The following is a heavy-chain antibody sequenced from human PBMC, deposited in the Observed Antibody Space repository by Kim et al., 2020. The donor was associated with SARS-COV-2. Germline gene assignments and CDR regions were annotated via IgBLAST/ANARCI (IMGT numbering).Heavy chain of an antibody. J-gene: IGHJ4*02. D-gene: IGHD2-2*01. V-gene: IGHV1-2*02. CDR3: AREEACGSTSCPNGY. Sequence: ASVKVSCKASGYTFSGYFIHWVRQAPGQGLEWMGWINPNSDDTNYAQKFQGRVTMTRDTSISTAYMELSRLRSDDTAVYYCAREEACGSTSCPNGYWGQG. CDR2: INPNSDDT. CDR1: GYTFSGYF.